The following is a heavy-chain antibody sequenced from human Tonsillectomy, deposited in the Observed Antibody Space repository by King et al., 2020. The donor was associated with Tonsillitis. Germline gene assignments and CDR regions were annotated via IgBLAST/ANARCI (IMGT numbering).Heavy chain of an antibody. D-gene: IGHD1-26*01. Sequence: QLVQSGAEVKKPGASVKVSCKASGYTFTGHYMHWVRQAPGQGLEWMGWIHTKSGGTKYPQKFEGRLTMTRDTSISTAYMELSSLISDDTAIYYCARGGSYYDWYFDLWGRGTLVSVS. CDR1: GYTFTGHY. CDR2: IHTKSGGT. CDR3: ARGGSYYDWYFDL. J-gene: IGHJ2*01. V-gene: IGHV1-2*02.